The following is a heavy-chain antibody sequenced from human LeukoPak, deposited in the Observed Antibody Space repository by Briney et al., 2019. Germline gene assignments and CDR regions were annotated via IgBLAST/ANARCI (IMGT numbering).Heavy chain of an antibody. J-gene: IGHJ4*02. CDR1: GFTFSSYA. V-gene: IGHV3-23*01. CDR2: ISGSGGST. Sequence: EGSLRLSCAASGFTFSSYAMSWVRQAPGKGLEWVSAISGSGGSTYYADSVKGRFTISRDNAKNSLYLQMNSLRAEDTAVYYCAREYSGSLRSGVDYWGQGTLVTVSS. CDR3: AREYSGSLRSGVDY. D-gene: IGHD1-26*01.